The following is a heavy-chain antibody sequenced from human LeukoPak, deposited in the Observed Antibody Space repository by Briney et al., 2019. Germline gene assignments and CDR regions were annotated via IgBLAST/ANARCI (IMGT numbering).Heavy chain of an antibody. CDR1: GFTFSSYA. CDR2: ISYDGSNK. V-gene: IGHV3-30*18. D-gene: IGHD5-18*01. Sequence: GGSLRLSCAASGFTFSSYAMSWIRQAPGKGLEWVAVISYDGSNKYYADSVKGRFTISRDNSKNTLYLQMNSLRAEDTAVYYCAKRLSRYSYGFLPDYWGQGTLVTVSS. CDR3: AKRLSRYSYGFLPDY. J-gene: IGHJ4*02.